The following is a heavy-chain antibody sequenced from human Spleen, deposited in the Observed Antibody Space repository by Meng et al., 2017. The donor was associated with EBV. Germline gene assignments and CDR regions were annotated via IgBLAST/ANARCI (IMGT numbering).Heavy chain of an antibody. J-gene: IGHJ4*02. D-gene: IGHD1-14*01. CDR1: GYTFTTYA. Sequence: QVQLVQSGSELKKPXXSVTVSCKASGYTFTTYAMHWVRQAPGQRPEWMGWINAGNGDTKYSQKFQDRVTITRDTSANTAYMELSSLRPEDTAVYHCARDGNTVAVLYWGQGTLVTVSS. CDR2: INAGNGDT. CDR3: ARDGNTVAVLY. V-gene: IGHV1-3*01.